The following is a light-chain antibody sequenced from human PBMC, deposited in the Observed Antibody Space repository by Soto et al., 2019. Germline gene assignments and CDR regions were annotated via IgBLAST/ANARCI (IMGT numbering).Light chain of an antibody. CDR2: AAS. CDR1: QDIRDY. CDR3: QQYGGAPYT. V-gene: IGKV1-27*01. J-gene: IGKJ3*01. Sequence: DIQMTQSPSSLSASVGDRVTITCRASQDIRDYLVWYQQRPGKVPSLLIYAASTLQSGVPSRFSGSGFGTDFTLTISSLQSEDVATYYRQQYGGAPYTFGPGTKVDLK.